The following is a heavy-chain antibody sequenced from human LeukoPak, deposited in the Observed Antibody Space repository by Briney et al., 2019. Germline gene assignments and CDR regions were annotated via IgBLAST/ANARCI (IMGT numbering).Heavy chain of an antibody. CDR2: MSAYNGNT. CDR3: ARDRDPSYHYDSSGQVGDY. CDR1: GYTFTSYG. V-gene: IGHV1-18*01. J-gene: IGHJ4*02. Sequence: GASVKVSCKASGYTFTSYGISWVRQAPGQGLEWMGWMSAYNGNTNYAQKLQGRVTMTRNTSISTAYMELSSLRSDDTAVYYCARDRDPSYHYDSSGQVGDYWGQGTLVTVSS. D-gene: IGHD3-22*01.